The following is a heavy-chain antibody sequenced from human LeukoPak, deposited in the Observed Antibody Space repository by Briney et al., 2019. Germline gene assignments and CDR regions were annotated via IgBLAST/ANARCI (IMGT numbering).Heavy chain of an antibody. CDR3: ARDGAYSGSYYRWFDP. J-gene: IGHJ5*02. CDR2: ISSDGSDR. Sequence: PGGSLRLFCASSGFTYRHYYMTWIRQAPGKGLQWISYISSDGSDRNYADSVKGRFTISRDNAKNSLYLEMNRLRADDTAVYYCARDGAYSGSYYRWFDPWGQGTLVTVSS. D-gene: IGHD1-26*01. CDR1: GFTYRHYY. V-gene: IGHV3-11*05.